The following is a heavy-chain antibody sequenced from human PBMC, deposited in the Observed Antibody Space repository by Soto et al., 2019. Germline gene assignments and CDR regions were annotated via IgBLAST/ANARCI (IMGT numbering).Heavy chain of an antibody. V-gene: IGHV4-34*01. Sequence: SETLSLTCAVYGGSFSGYYWSWIRQPPGKGLEWIGEINHSGSTNYNPSLKSRVTISVDTSKNQFSLKLSSVTAADTAVYYCARAGGEGFDYWGQGTLVTVSS. CDR1: GGSFSGYY. D-gene: IGHD3-16*01. CDR3: ARAGGEGFDY. J-gene: IGHJ4*02. CDR2: INHSGST.